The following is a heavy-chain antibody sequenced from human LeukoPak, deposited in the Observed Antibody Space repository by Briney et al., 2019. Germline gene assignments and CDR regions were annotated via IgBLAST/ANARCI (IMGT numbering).Heavy chain of an antibody. CDR3: ARGGLGGATPDY. CDR2: VNNDGTGT. J-gene: IGHJ4*02. CDR1: GFTLNRYW. Sequence: GGSLRLSCVVSGFTLNRYWIHWVRQAPGKGLVWVSDVNNDGTGTNYADSVKGRFTMSSDNARNTLYLQMNSLRAEDTAVYYCARGGLGGATPDYWGQGALVTVSS. D-gene: IGHD1-26*01. V-gene: IGHV3-74*01.